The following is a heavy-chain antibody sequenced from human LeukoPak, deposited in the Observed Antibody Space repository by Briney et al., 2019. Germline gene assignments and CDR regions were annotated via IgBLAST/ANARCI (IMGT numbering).Heavy chain of an antibody. J-gene: IGHJ5*02. CDR3: AKDTGSRGGWFDP. V-gene: IGHV3-7*01. D-gene: IGHD3-10*01. CDR1: GFTFSSYG. CDR2: IKQDGSEK. Sequence: GGSLRLSCAASGFTFSSYGMSWVRQAPGQGLEWVANIKQDGSEKYYVDFVKGRFTISRDNAKNSLYLQMNSLRAEDTAVYYCAKDTGSRGGWFDPWGQGTLVTVSS.